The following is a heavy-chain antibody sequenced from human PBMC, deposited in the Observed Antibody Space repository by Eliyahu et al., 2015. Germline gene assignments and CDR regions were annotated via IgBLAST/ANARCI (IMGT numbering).Heavy chain of an antibody. CDR3: ARAPEDRTGYLPSYAFDI. D-gene: IGHD3-22*01. Sequence: QVQLQESDPGLVKPSETLSLTCTVSGGSISSGGYKWNXIRXSPGKGLGWLGFMAHTGSAYPNPXLRSRVSISVDTSENQFXLRLTSVTAADTAIYYCARAPEDRTGYLPSYAFDIXGQGTMVTVSS. J-gene: IGHJ3*02. CDR2: MAHTGSA. CDR1: GGSISSGGYK. V-gene: IGHV4-31*03.